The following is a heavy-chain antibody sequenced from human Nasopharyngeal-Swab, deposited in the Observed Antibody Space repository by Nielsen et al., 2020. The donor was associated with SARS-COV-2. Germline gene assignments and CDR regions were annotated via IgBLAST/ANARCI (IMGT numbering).Heavy chain of an antibody. V-gene: IGHV4-30-2*04. J-gene: IGHJ4*02. CDR3: ARDPGDYASGYFDY. CDR2: IYHSGST. Sequence: WIRQPPGKGLEWIGYIYHSGSTYYSPSLKSRVTISVDTSKNQFSLKLSSVTAADTAVYYCARDPGDYASGYFDYWGQGTLVTVSS. D-gene: IGHD4-17*01.